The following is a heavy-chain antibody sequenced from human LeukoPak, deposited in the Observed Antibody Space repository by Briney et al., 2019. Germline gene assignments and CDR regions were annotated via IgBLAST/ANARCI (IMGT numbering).Heavy chain of an antibody. D-gene: IGHD2-21*01. CDR1: GFTFSSYS. J-gene: IGHJ1*01. CDR2: ISSSSSYI. CDR3: ARDIAYCGGDCYSGYFQH. Sequence: GGSLRLXCAASGFTFSSYSMNWVRQAPGKGLEWVSSISSSSSYIYYADSVKGRFTISRDNAKNSLYLQMNSLRAEDTAVYYCARDIAYCGGDCYSGYFQHWGQGTLVTVSS. V-gene: IGHV3-21*01.